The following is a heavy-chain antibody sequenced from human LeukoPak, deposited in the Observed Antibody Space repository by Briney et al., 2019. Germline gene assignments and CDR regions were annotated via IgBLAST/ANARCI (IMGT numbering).Heavy chain of an antibody. J-gene: IGHJ2*01. D-gene: IGHD2-8*02. CDR1: GFVFSTYW. CDR2: IRPDGTER. CDR3: ARVRTEWYIDL. V-gene: IGHV3-7*01. Sequence: GGSLRLSCAASGFVFSTYWVTWVRQAPGMGLEWVANIRPDGTERFYVDSVKGRFTISRDNAKNSLYLQMNSLGAEDTAVYYCARVRTEWYIDLWGRGTLVTVSA.